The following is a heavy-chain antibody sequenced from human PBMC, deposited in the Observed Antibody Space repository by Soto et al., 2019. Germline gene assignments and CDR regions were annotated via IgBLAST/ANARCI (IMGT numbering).Heavy chain of an antibody. V-gene: IGHV3-23*01. CDR3: ATGIGNPSYFAY. CDR1: GFTFSSYS. Sequence: SGGSLRLSXAASGFTFSSYSMSWVRQAPGKGLEWVSIISGNSVTIEYADSAKGRFTISRDNSKNMLYLQMGSLRAEDTAVYYCATGIGNPSYFAYWGQGTLVTVSS. D-gene: IGHD1-1*01. J-gene: IGHJ4*02. CDR2: ISGNSVTI.